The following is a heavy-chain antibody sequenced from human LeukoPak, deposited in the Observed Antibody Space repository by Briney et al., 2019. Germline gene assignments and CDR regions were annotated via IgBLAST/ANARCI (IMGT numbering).Heavy chain of an antibody. J-gene: IGHJ4*02. V-gene: IGHV1-18*01. Sequence: ASVKASCKASGFTFTSYDFSWVRQAPGQGLEWMGWISAYNGNTNYAQKFQGRVTMTTDTSTSTAYMELRSLRSDDTAVYYCARESGYCSGGTCYLLDYWGQGTLVTVSS. CDR2: ISAYNGNT. CDR3: ARESGYCSGGTCYLLDY. CDR1: GFTFTSYD. D-gene: IGHD2-15*01.